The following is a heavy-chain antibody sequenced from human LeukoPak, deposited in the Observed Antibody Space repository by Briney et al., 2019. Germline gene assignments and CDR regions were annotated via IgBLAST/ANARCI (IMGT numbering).Heavy chain of an antibody. CDR3: ARGRRITMIVVVYDY. V-gene: IGHV4-34*01. J-gene: IGHJ4*02. D-gene: IGHD3-22*01. Sequence: SETLSLTCAVYGGSFSGYYWSWIRQPPGKGLEWIGEINHSGSTNYNPSLKSRVTISVDTSKNQFSLKLSSVTAADTAVYYCARGRRITMIVVVYDYWGQGTLVTVSS. CDR2: INHSGST. CDR1: GGSFSGYY.